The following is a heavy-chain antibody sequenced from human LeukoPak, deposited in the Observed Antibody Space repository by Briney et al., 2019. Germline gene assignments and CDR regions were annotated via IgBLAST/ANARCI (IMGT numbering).Heavy chain of an antibody. CDR1: GFTFSSYA. J-gene: IGHJ4*02. Sequence: GRSLRLSCAASGFTFSSYAMHWVRRAPGKGLEWVAVISYDGSNKYYADSVKGRFTISRDNSKNTLYLQMNSLRAEDTAVYYCARGVSGSYMFDYWGQGTLVTVSS. CDR3: ARGVSGSYMFDY. CDR2: ISYDGSNK. V-gene: IGHV3-30-3*01. D-gene: IGHD1-26*01.